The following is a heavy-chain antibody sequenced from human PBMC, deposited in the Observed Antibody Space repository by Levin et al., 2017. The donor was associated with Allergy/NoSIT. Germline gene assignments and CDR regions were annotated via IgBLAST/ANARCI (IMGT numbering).Heavy chain of an antibody. Sequence: GESLKISCKASGYTFTSYYMHWVRQAPGQGLEWMGIINPSGGSTSYAQKFQGRVTMTRDTSTSTVYMELSSLRSEDTAVYYCARDPLVEPHFDYWGQGTLVTVSS. CDR2: INPSGGST. J-gene: IGHJ4*02. CDR3: ARDPLVEPHFDY. D-gene: IGHD3-16*01. V-gene: IGHV1-46*01. CDR1: GYTFTSYY.